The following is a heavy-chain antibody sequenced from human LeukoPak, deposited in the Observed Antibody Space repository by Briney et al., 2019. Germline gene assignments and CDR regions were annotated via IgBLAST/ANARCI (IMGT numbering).Heavy chain of an antibody. J-gene: IGHJ5*02. CDR2: IYYNGST. CDR1: GGSISSSSYY. D-gene: IGHD3-22*01. CDR3: ARHLYDSSGSGGSHNWFDP. Sequence: SETLSLTCTVSGGSISSSSYYWGWIRQPPGKGLEWIGSIYYNGSTYYNPSLKSRVTISVDTSKNQFSLKLSSVTAADTAVYYCARHLYDSSGSGGSHNWFDPWGQGTLVTVSS. V-gene: IGHV4-39*01.